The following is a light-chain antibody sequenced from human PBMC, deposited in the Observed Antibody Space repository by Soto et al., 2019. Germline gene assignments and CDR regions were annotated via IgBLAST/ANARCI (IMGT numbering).Light chain of an antibody. CDR1: ISNIATNP. Sequence: QPVLTQPPSASGTPGQRVIISCSGSISNIATNPVNWYQQLPGTAPKLLIYNNYQRPSGVPDRFSASKSGTSASLVISGLHSEDEADYYCATWDDSLNGPVFGGGTKLTVL. J-gene: IGLJ2*01. CDR3: ATWDDSLNGPV. CDR2: NNY. V-gene: IGLV1-44*01.